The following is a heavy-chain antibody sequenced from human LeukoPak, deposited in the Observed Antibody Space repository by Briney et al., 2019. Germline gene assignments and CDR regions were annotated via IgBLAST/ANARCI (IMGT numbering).Heavy chain of an antibody. CDR2: ISSSSSTI. D-gene: IGHD6-6*01. V-gene: IGHV3-48*02. CDR3: ARDSLARFDY. J-gene: IGHJ4*02. Sequence: PGGSLRLSCAASGFTFTSYSMNWVRQAPGKGLEWVSYISSSSSTIYYDASVKGRFTISRDNAKNSLYLQMNSLRDEDTAVYYCARDSLARFDYWGQGTLVTVSS. CDR1: GFTFTSYS.